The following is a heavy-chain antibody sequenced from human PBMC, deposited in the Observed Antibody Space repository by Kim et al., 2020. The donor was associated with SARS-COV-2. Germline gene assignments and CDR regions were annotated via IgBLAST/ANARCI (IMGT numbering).Heavy chain of an antibody. V-gene: IGHV4-59*01. J-gene: IGHJ6*02. CDR1: GGSISSYY. CDR2: IYYSGST. Sequence: SETLSLTCTVSGGSISSYYWSWIRQPPGKGLEWIGYIYYSGSTNYNPSLKSRVTISVDTSKNQFSLKLSSVTAADTAVYYCARVARNYCDSSGYYYYYYYYGMDVWGQGTTVTVSS. CDR3: ARVARNYCDSSGYYYYYYYYGMDV. D-gene: IGHD3-22*01.